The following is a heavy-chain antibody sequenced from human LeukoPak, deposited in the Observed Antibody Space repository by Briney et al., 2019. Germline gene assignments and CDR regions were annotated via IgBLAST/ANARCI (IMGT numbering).Heavy chain of an antibody. D-gene: IGHD5-24*01. J-gene: IGHJ4*02. CDR2: ISYDGSNK. CDR3: ARAREMATYLDY. Sequence: GGSLRLSCSASGFTFRSYGMHWVRQAPGKGLEWVAVISYDGSNKYYADSVKGRFTISRDNSKNTLYLQMNSLRAEDTAVYYCARAREMATYLDYWGQGTLVTVSS. V-gene: IGHV3-30-3*01. CDR1: GFTFRSYG.